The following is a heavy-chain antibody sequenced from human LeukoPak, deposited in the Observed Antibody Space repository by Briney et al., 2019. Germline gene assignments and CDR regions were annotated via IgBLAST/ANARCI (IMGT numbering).Heavy chain of an antibody. Sequence: SETLSLTRTVSGGSVSSGSYYWSWVRQPPGKGLEWIGYIYYSGSTNYNPSLKSRVTLSVDTSKNQFSLKLSSVTAADTAVYYCARDSAPYYDILTGYFAAEYYFDYWGQGTLVTVSS. D-gene: IGHD3-9*01. CDR1: GGSVSSGSYY. CDR2: IYYSGST. J-gene: IGHJ4*02. CDR3: ARDSAPYYDILTGYFAAEYYFDY. V-gene: IGHV4-61*01.